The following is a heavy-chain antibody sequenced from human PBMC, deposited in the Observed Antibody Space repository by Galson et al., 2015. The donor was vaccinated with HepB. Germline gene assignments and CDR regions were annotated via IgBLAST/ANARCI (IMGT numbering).Heavy chain of an antibody. V-gene: IGHV1-2*02. D-gene: IGHD6-6*01. CDR1: GYTFTGYY. CDR2: INPNSGGT. Sequence: SVKVSCKASGYTFTGYYMHWVRQAPGQGLEWMGWINPNSGGTNYAQKFQGRVTMTRDTSISTAYMELSRLRSDDTAVYYCARARIAARPREYYFDYWGQGTLVTVSS. J-gene: IGHJ4*02. CDR3: ARARIAARPREYYFDY.